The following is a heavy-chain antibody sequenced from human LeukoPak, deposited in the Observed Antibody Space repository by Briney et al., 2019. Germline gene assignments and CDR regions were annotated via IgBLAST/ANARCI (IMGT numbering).Heavy chain of an antibody. CDR3: ARVTTFSSSAYYYYYYMDV. CDR2: IYTSGST. V-gene: IGHV4-61*02. Sequence: NSSETLSLTCVVSGGSISSGSYYWSWIRQPAGKGLEWIGRIYTSGSTNYNPSLKSRVTISVDTSKNQFSLKLSSVTAADTAVYYCARVTTFSSSAYYYYYYMDVWGKGTTVTVSS. CDR1: GGSISSGSYY. J-gene: IGHJ6*03. D-gene: IGHD6-6*01.